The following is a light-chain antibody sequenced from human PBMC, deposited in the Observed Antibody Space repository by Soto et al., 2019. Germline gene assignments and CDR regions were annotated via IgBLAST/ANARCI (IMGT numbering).Light chain of an antibody. CDR3: QQCGSSST. Sequence: EIVLTQSPGTLSLSPGERATLSCWASQSVSNRYLAWYQQKPGQAPRLLIYDASNRATGIPARFSGSGSGTDFTLTISSLEPEDFAVYYCQQCGSSSTFGQGTRLEIK. CDR2: DAS. J-gene: IGKJ5*01. V-gene: IGKV3-20*01. CDR1: QSVSNRY.